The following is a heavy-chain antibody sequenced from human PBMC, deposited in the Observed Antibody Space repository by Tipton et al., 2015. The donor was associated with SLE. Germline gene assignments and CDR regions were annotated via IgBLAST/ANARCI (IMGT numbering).Heavy chain of an antibody. J-gene: IGHJ4*02. D-gene: IGHD3-3*01. CDR2: ISSSGSTI. V-gene: IGHV3-48*04. CDR3: ARDRYYDFWSGSGYYFDY. CDR1: GFTFSSYS. Sequence: SLRLSCAASGFTFSSYSMNWVRQAPGKGLEWVSSISSSGSTIYYADSVKGRFTISRDNAKNSLYLQMNSLRAEDTAVYYCARDRYYDFWSGSGYYFDYWGQGTLVTVSS.